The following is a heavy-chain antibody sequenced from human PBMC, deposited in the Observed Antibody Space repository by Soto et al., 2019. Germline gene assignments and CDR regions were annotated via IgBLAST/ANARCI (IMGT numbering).Heavy chain of an antibody. V-gene: IGHV4-61*01. J-gene: IGHJ6*02. CDR3: ARFVRSCSGTTCYTPADV. CDR1: GGSVSSDTHY. D-gene: IGHD2-2*02. CDR2: IYSSGST. Sequence: PSETLSLTCTVSGGSVSSDTHYWSWIRQPPGKRLDWIGFIYSSGSTNYNPSLKSRVTMSVDTSKNQFSLKLRSVIVADTAVYHCARFVRSCSGTTCYTPADVWGQGTTVTVSS.